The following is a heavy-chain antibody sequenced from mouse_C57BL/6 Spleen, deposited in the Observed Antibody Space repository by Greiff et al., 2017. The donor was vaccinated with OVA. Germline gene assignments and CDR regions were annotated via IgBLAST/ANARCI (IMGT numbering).Heavy chain of an antibody. Sequence: VQLQQSGPELVKPGASVKISCKASGYSFTGYYMNWVKQSPEKSLEWIGEINPSTGGTTYNQKFKAKATLTVDKSSSTAYMQLKSLTSEDSAVYYCASLGRGFAYWGQGTLVTVSA. J-gene: IGHJ3*01. CDR1: GYSFTGYY. CDR3: ASLGRGFAY. V-gene: IGHV1-42*01. CDR2: INPSTGGT.